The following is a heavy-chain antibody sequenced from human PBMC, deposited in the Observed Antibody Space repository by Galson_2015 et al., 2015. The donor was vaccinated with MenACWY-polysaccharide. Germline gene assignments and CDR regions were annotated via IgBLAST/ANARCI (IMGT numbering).Heavy chain of an antibody. CDR1: GFTFSGHY. D-gene: IGHD6-19*01. CDR3: VRAVAGSLDY. CDR2: IRDKANSYTT. Sequence: SLRLSCAASGFTFSGHYMDWVRQAPGKGLEWVGRIRDKANSYTTEYAASVKGRFTISRDDSNNSLYLQMNSLKTEDTAVYYCVRAVAGSLDYWGQGTLVSVSS. V-gene: IGHV3-72*01. J-gene: IGHJ4*02.